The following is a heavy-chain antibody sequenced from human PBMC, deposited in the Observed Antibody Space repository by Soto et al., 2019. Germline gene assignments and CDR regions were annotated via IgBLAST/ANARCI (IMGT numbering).Heavy chain of an antibody. D-gene: IGHD6-25*01. CDR2: ISGSGGST. Sequence: WGSLRLSCAASGFTFISYAIIWVRQAPGKGLEWVSAISGSGGSTYYADSVKGRFTISRDNSKNTLYLQMNSLRAEDTAVYYCAKDRLESPWGQGTLVTVSS. J-gene: IGHJ5*02. V-gene: IGHV3-23*01. CDR3: AKDRLESP. CDR1: GFTFISYA.